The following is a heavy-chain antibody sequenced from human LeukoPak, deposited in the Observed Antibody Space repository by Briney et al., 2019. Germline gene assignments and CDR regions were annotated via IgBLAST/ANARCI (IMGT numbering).Heavy chain of an antibody. CDR1: GGSISSGGYS. CDR3: ARAPDAHDYGDYRPSVDWYFDL. CDR2: IYHSGST. D-gene: IGHD4-17*01. Sequence: PSETLSLTCAVSGGSISSGGYSWSWIRQPPGKGLEWIGYIYHSGSTYYNPSLKSRVTISVDRSKNQFSLKLSSVTAADTAVYYCARAPDAHDYGDYRPSVDWYFDLWGRGTLVTVSS. V-gene: IGHV4-30-2*01. J-gene: IGHJ2*01.